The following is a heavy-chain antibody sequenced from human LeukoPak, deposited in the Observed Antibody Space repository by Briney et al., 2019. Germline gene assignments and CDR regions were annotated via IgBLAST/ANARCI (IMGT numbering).Heavy chain of an antibody. CDR2: INSDGSST. Sequence: GGSLRLSCAASGFTFSSYWMHWVRQAPGKGLVWVSRINSDGSSTSYADSVKGRFTISRDNAKNTLYLQMNSLRAEDTAVYYCARGSEDIVVVPAAPFDYWGQGTLVTVSS. D-gene: IGHD2-2*01. V-gene: IGHV3-74*01. CDR3: ARGSEDIVVVPAAPFDY. CDR1: GFTFSSYW. J-gene: IGHJ4*02.